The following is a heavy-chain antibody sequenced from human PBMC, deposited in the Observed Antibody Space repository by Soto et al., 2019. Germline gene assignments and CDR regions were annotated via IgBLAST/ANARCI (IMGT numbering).Heavy chain of an antibody. CDR3: AKGGQQLVRFSLEY. J-gene: IGHJ4*02. Sequence: QVQLVESGGGVVPPGRSLRLSCAASGLPFSIYGMHWVRQAPGKGLEWVAVISYDGSNQYYADSVKGRFTISRDNSKNTLYLEMNSLRVEDTAVYYCAKGGQQLVRFSLEYWGQGSLVTVST. CDR2: ISYDGSNQ. D-gene: IGHD6-13*01. CDR1: GLPFSIYG. V-gene: IGHV3-30*18.